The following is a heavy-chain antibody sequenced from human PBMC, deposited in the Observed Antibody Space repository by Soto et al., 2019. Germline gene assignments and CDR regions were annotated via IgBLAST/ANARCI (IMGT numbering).Heavy chain of an antibody. CDR1: GGSISSGGYY. J-gene: IGHJ6*02. D-gene: IGHD2-15*01. CDR3: ARDKVVVAATPGPYYGMDV. Sequence: QVQLQESGPGLVKPSQTLSLTCTVSGGSISSGGYYWSWIRQHPGKGLEWIGYIYYSGSTYYNPSLKSRVTISVDTSKNQFSLKLSSVTAADTAVYYCARDKVVVAATPGPYYGMDVWGQGTTVTVSS. CDR2: IYYSGST. V-gene: IGHV4-31*03.